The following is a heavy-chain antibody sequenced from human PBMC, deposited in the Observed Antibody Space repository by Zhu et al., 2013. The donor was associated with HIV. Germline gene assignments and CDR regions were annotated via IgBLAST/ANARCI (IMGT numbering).Heavy chain of an antibody. CDR3: ATVGYCSSTSCYIYAPYNWFDP. Sequence: QVQLVQSGAEVKKPGASVKVSCKVSGYTLTELSMHWVRQAPGKGLEWMGGFDPEDGETIYAQKFQGRVTMTEDTSTDTAYMELSSLRSEDTAVYYCATVGYCSSTSCYIYAPYNWFDPWGQGTLVTVSS. D-gene: IGHD2-2*02. V-gene: IGHV1-24*01. CDR1: GYTLTELS. J-gene: IGHJ5*02. CDR2: FDPEDGET.